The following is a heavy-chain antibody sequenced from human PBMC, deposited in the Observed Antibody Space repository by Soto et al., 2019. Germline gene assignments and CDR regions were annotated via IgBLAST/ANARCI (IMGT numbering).Heavy chain of an antibody. D-gene: IGHD3-3*01. CDR2: INTGNGNT. V-gene: IGHV1-3*04. J-gene: IGHJ6*02. CDR3: ARDSSAGALFASPHSYGMDV. CDR1: GYTFTTYA. Sequence: ASVKVSCKASGYTFTTYAMHWVRQAPGQRLEWMGWINTGNGNTKYSQKFQGRVTITRDTAATSASTVYMEVSSLRSEDTAIYYGARDSSAGALFASPHSYGMDVWGQGTTVTVSS.